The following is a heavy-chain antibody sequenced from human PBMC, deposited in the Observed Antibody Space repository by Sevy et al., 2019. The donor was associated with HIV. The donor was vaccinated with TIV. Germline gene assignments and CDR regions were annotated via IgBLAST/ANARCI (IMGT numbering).Heavy chain of an antibody. J-gene: IGHJ6*02. CDR2: ISGSGGST. V-gene: IGHV3-23*01. CDR3: AKGYYDFWSGYSYGMDV. CDR1: GFTFSSYA. D-gene: IGHD3-3*01. Sequence: GGSLRLSCAASGFTFSSYAMSWVRQAPGKGLEWVSAISGSGGSTYYADSGKGRITNSRDNSKNTLYLQMNSLRADDKAVYYCAKGYYDFWSGYSYGMDVWGQGTTVTVSS.